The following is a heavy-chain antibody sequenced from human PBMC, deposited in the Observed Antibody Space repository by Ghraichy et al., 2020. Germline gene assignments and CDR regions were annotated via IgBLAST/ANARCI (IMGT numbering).Heavy chain of an antibody. J-gene: IGHJ3*01. CDR3: ARNRYCSRSTCYAFDV. D-gene: IGHD2-2*01. V-gene: IGHV4-31*03. CDR1: GGSISSGGYY. CDR2: IYNTETT. Sequence: SQTLSLTCTVSGGSISSGGYYWSWIRPLPGKGLEWLGYIYNTETTSYIPSLKSRITISVETPKNQFSLILSSVTAADTALYYCARNRYCSRSTCYAFDVWGHGTMVTVSS.